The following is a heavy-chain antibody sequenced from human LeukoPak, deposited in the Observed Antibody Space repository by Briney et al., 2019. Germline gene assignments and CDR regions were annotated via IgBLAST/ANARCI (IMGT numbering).Heavy chain of an antibody. V-gene: IGHV3-30*18. CDR1: GFIFSSYG. D-gene: IGHD3-10*01. Sequence: GGSLRLSCAASGFIFSSYGMHWVRQAPGKGLEWVAVISYDENDKYYADSVKGRFTISRDNSKNTPYLQINSLRAEDTAVYYCVKLGSGSYHSDSWGQGNLVTVSS. CDR2: ISYDENDK. J-gene: IGHJ4*02. CDR3: VKLGSGSYHSDS.